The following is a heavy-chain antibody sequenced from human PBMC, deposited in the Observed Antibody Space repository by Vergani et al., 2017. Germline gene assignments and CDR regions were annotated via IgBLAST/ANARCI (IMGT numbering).Heavy chain of an antibody. CDR2: IIPIFGTA. Sequence: QVQLVQSGAEVKKPGSSVKVSCKASGGTFSSYAISWVRQAPGQGLEWMGGIIPIFGTANYAQKFQGRVTITADESTSTAYMELSSLRSEDTAVYYCARDTPYCSSTSCYSDYYYYYYMDVWGKGTTVTASS. CDR3: ARDTPYCSSTSCYSDYYYYYYMDV. D-gene: IGHD2-2*02. J-gene: IGHJ6*03. CDR1: GGTFSSYA. V-gene: IGHV1-69*01.